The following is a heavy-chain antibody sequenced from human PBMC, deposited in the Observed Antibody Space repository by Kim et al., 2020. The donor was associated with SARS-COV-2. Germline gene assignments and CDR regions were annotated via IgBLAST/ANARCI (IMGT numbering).Heavy chain of an antibody. D-gene: IGHD1-26*01. CDR2: FDPEDGET. CDR1: GYTLTELS. J-gene: IGHJ6*02. CDR3: ATDTYSLYGMDV. V-gene: IGHV1-24*01. Sequence: ASVKVSCKVSGYTLTELSMHWVRQAPGKGLEWMGGFDPEDGETIYAQKFQGRVTMTEDTSTDTAYMELSSLRSEDTAVYYCATDTYSLYGMDVWGQGTTVTVSS.